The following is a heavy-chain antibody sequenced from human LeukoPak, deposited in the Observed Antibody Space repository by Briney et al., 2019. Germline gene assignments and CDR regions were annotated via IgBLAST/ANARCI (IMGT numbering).Heavy chain of an antibody. J-gene: IGHJ3*02. CDR1: GYKFTNYW. V-gene: IGHV5-51*01. CDR3: ARHRNVGATNPDPFNI. CDR2: IYPADSDT. Sequence: GESLKISCKGSGYKFTNYWIGWVRQMPGEGLEWMGIIYPADSDTRYSPSFQGQVTISADKSISTAYLQWSSLKASDTAMYYCARHRNVGATNPDPFNIWGQGTIVTVFS. D-gene: IGHD1-26*01.